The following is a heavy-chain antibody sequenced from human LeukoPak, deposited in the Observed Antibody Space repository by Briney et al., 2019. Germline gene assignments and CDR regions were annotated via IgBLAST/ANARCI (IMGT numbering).Heavy chain of an antibody. V-gene: IGHV3-48*03. CDR3: ARLLRYPPDY. J-gene: IGHJ4*02. CDR2: ISSSGSTI. Sequence: GGSLRLSCAASGFTFSSYEMNWVRQAPGKGLEWVSYISSSGSTISYADSVKGRFTISRDNAKNSLYLQMNSLRAEDTAVYYCARLLRYPPDYWGQGTLVTVSS. D-gene: IGHD1-14*01. CDR1: GFTFSSYE.